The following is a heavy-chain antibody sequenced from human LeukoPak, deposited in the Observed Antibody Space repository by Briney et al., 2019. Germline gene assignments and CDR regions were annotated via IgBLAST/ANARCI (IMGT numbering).Heavy chain of an antibody. CDR2: ISYDGSNK. CDR3: AKDRTPVAGTDQFDY. Sequence: GGSLRLSCAASGFTFSSYAMHWVRQAPGKGLEWVAVISYDGSNKYYADSVKGRFTISRDNSENTLYLQMDSLRAEDTAVYYCAKDRTPVAGTDQFDYWGQGTLVTVSS. D-gene: IGHD6-13*01. CDR1: GFTFSSYA. V-gene: IGHV3-30*04. J-gene: IGHJ4*02.